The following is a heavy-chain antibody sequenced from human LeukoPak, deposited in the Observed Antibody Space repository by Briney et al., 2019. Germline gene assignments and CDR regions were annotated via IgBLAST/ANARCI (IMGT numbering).Heavy chain of an antibody. Sequence: SETLSLTCAVYGGSFSGYYWSWIRQPPGEGLEWIGEINHSGSTNYNPSLKSRVTISVGTSKNQFSLKLSSVTAADTAVYYCARGVHNWFDPWGQGTLVTVSS. CDR1: GGSFSGYY. CDR2: INHSGST. CDR3: ARGVHNWFDP. V-gene: IGHV4-34*01. D-gene: IGHD6-6*01. J-gene: IGHJ5*02.